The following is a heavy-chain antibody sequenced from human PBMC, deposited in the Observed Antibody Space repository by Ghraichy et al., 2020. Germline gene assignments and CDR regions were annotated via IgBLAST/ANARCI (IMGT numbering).Heavy chain of an antibody. CDR2: IFHDRAT. CDR3: ARHRLQWFGESTDYHYGVDV. J-gene: IGHJ6*02. Sequence: SETLSLTCSVSGGSINTSDYSWGWVRPPPGKRLEWIGTIFHDRATQYNPSLKRRVSISVDTSMRQFSLRLHSVTAADTAVYYCARHRLQWFGESTDYHYGVDVWGQGSTVTVSS. D-gene: IGHD3-10*01. V-gene: IGHV4-39*01. CDR1: GGSINTSDYS.